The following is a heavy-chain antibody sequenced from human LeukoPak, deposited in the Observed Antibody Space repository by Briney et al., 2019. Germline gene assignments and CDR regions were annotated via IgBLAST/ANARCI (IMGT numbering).Heavy chain of an antibody. CDR1: GYTFTSYG. Sequence: GASVKVSCKASGYTFTSYGISWVRQAPGQGLEWMGWISAYNGNTNYAQKLQGRVTMTTDTSTSTAYMELRSLRSDDTAVYYCARVLRTMVRGVIRAFDIWGRGTMVTVSS. CDR3: ARVLRTMVRGVIRAFDI. CDR2: ISAYNGNT. D-gene: IGHD3-10*01. J-gene: IGHJ3*02. V-gene: IGHV1-18*01.